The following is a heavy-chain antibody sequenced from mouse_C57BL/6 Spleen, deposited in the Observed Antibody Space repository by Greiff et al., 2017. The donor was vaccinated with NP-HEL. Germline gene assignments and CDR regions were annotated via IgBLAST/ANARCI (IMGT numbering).Heavy chain of an antibody. CDR3: ARSIYYGSSYVSYFDY. D-gene: IGHD1-1*01. V-gene: IGHV1-52*01. J-gene: IGHJ2*01. Sequence: QVQLQQPGAELVRPGSSVKLSCKASGYTFTSYWMHWVKQRPIQGLEWIGNIDPSDSETHYNQKFKDKATLTVDKSSSTAYMQLSSLTSEGSAVYYCARSIYYGSSYVSYFDYWGQGTTLTVSS. CDR1: GYTFTSYW. CDR2: IDPSDSET.